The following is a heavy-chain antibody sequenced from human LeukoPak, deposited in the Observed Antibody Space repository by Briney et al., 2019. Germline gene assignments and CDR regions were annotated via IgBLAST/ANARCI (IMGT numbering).Heavy chain of an antibody. CDR2: ISSNGGST. CDR1: GFTFSSYA. CDR3: VKGSTYDSSGYYESDAFDI. J-gene: IGHJ3*02. D-gene: IGHD3-22*01. V-gene: IGHV3-64D*06. Sequence: GGSLRLSCSASGFTFSSYAMHWVRQAPGKGLEYVSAISSNGGSTYYADSVKGRFTISRDNSKHTLYLQMSSLRAEDTAVYYCVKGSTYDSSGYYESDAFDIWGQGTMVTVSS.